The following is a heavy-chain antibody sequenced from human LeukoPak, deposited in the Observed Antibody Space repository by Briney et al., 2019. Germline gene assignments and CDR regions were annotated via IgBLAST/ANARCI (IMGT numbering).Heavy chain of an antibody. V-gene: IGHV3-23*01. CDR1: GFTVSSNY. CDR2: ISGSGGST. Sequence: GGSLRLSCAASGFTVSSNYMSWVRQAPGKGLEWVSAISGSGGSTYYADSVKGRFTISRDNSKNTLYLQMNSLRAEDTAVYYCAKARITMMYYFDYWGQGTLVTVSS. D-gene: IGHD3-22*01. J-gene: IGHJ4*02. CDR3: AKARITMMYYFDY.